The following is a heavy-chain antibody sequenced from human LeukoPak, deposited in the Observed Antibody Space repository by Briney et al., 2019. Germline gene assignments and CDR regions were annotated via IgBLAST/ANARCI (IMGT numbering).Heavy chain of an antibody. CDR3: ARDRYGEGFADLDF. Sequence: ASVKVSSKASGDTSTIYTIDSVPQAPGQGLEWMGWITPSGGTNYPQKFQGRVAITWDTSITTAYMDLSRLTSDDTAVYYCARDRYGEGFADLDFWGQGALVTVSS. D-gene: IGHD3-9*01. V-gene: IGHV1-2*02. CDR2: ITPSGGT. CDR1: GDTSTIYT. J-gene: IGHJ4*02.